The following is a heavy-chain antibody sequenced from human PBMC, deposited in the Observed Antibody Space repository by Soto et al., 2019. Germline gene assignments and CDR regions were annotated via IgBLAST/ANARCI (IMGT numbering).Heavy chain of an antibody. D-gene: IGHD3-16*01. V-gene: IGHV3-15*01. J-gene: IGHJ4*02. Sequence: GGSLRLSCAASGFTFSNAWMSWVRQAPGKGLEWVGRIKSKTDGGTTDYAAPVKGRFTISRDDSKNTLYLQMNSLKTEDTAVYYCTTVGVSSARKYYFDYWGQGTLVTVSS. CDR1: GFTFSNAW. CDR2: IKSKTDGGTT. CDR3: TTVGVSSARKYYFDY.